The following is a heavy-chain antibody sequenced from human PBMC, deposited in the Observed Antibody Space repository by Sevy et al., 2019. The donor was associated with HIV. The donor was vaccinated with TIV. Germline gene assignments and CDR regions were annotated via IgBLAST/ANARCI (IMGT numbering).Heavy chain of an antibody. Sequence: GGSLRLSCAASGFTFSSYSMNWVRQAPGKGLEWVSSISSSSSYIYYADSVKGRFTISRDNAKNSLYLQMNSLRAEDTVVYYCARGNPSRDIVVVPAADLYYYYYMDVWGKGTTVTVSS. CDR3: ARGNPSRDIVVVPAADLYYYYYMDV. CDR2: ISSSSSYI. J-gene: IGHJ6*03. V-gene: IGHV3-21*01. CDR1: GFTFSSYS. D-gene: IGHD2-2*01.